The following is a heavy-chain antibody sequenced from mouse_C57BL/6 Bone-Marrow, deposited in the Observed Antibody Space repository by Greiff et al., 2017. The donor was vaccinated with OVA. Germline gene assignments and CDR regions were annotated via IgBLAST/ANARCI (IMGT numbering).Heavy chain of an antibody. CDR1: GYTFTSYW. Sequence: QVQLQQPGAELVRPGSSVKLSCKASGYTFTSYWMDWVKQRPGQGLEWIGNIYPSDSETHYNQKFKDKATLTVDKSSSTAYMQLSSLTSEDSAVYYCARREGITTVVSRGGFAYWGQGTLVTVSA. V-gene: IGHV1-61*01. CDR3: ARREGITTVVSRGGFAY. J-gene: IGHJ3*01. D-gene: IGHD1-1*01. CDR2: IYPSDSET.